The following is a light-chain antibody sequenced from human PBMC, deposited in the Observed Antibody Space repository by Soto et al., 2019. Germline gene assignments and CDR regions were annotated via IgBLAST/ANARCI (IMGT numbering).Light chain of an antibody. Sequence: QLVLTQAPSASGTPGQRVTISCSGSSSNIGSKTVNWYQQLPGMAPKLLIFNNHQRPSGVPDRFSGSKSGTSASLAISGLQSEDEADYYWAAWDDSLNACVFGTGTKVTVL. CDR3: AAWDDSLNACV. J-gene: IGLJ1*01. CDR1: SSNIGSKT. V-gene: IGLV1-44*01. CDR2: NNH.